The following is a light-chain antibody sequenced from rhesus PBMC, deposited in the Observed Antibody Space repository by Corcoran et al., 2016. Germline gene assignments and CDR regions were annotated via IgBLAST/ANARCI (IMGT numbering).Light chain of an antibody. CDR3: QHSYGTPFT. CDR1: ENVNNY. Sequence: DIQMTQSPSSLSASVGDRVTITCRASENVNNYLHWYQQKPGKAPKLLIYAASTLQSGVPSRFRGSGAGTDYTFTSSSLQPEDVATYYCQHSYGTPFTFGPGTKLDIK. CDR2: AAS. J-gene: IGKJ3*01. V-gene: IGKV1-74*01.